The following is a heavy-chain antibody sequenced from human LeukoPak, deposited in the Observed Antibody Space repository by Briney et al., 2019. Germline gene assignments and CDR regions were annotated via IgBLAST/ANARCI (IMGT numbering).Heavy chain of an antibody. V-gene: IGHV3-30*04. CDR3: ARGIAAAGTDGDY. Sequence: PGRSLRLSCAASGFTFSSYAMHWVRQAPGKGLEWVAVISYDGSNKYYADSVKGRFTISRDNSKNTLYLRMNSLRAEDTAVYYCARGIAAAGTDGDYWGQGTLVTVSS. D-gene: IGHD6-13*01. CDR2: ISYDGSNK. CDR1: GFTFSSYA. J-gene: IGHJ4*02.